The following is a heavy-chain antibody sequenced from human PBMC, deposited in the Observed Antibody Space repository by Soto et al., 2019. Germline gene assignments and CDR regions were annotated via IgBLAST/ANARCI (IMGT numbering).Heavy chain of an antibody. Sequence: SETLSLTCTVSGGSISSSSYYWGWIRQPPGKGLEWIGSIYYSGSTYYNPSLKSRVTISVDTSKNQFSLKLSSVTAADTAVYYCARVARMWFGFDPWGQGTLVTVSS. CDR3: ARVARMWFGFDP. D-gene: IGHD3-10*01. V-gene: IGHV4-39*01. CDR2: IYYSGST. CDR1: GGSISSSSYY. J-gene: IGHJ5*02.